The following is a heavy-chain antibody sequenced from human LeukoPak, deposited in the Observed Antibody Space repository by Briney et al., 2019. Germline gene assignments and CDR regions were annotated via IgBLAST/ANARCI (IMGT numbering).Heavy chain of an antibody. CDR2: IYYSGST. CDR3: ARGRDGDY. D-gene: IGHD5-24*01. CDR1: GGSISSGDYY. Sequence: SSETLSLTCTVSGGSISSGDYYWSWIRQPPGKGLEWIGYIYYSGSTYYNPSLKSRVTTSVDTSKNQFSLKLSSVTAADAAVYYCARGRDGDYWGQGTLVTVSS. V-gene: IGHV4-30-4*08. J-gene: IGHJ4*02.